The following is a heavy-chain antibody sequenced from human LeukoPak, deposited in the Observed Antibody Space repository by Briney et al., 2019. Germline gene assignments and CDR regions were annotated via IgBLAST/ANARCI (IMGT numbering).Heavy chain of an antibody. CDR1: GFTFGDYA. CDR2: IKSKTDGGTT. CDR3: TTVGGPFTIFGVAVDY. V-gene: IGHV3-15*01. Sequence: PGRSLRLSCTASGFTFGDYAMSWFRQAPGKGLEWVGRIKSKTDGGTTDYAAPVKGRFTISRDDSKNTLYLQMNSLKTEDTAVYYCTTVGGPFTIFGVAVDYWGQGTLVTVSS. J-gene: IGHJ4*02. D-gene: IGHD3-3*01.